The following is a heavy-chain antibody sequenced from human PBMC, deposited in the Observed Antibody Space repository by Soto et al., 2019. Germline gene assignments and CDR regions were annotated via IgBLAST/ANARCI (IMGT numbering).Heavy chain of an antibody. CDR1: GGTFSNDI. CDR2: IIPLLDIT. Sequence: QVQLVQSGAEVKKPGSSVKVSCKASGGTFSNDIITWVRQAPGQGLEWMGRIIPLLDITNYAQKFQGRVTITADESTITAYRELNSLRSEDTAVYYCVRDSPFGSTYSGYDGIDYWGQGTLVTVSS. D-gene: IGHD5-12*01. V-gene: IGHV1-69*08. J-gene: IGHJ4*02. CDR3: VRDSPFGSTYSGYDGIDY.